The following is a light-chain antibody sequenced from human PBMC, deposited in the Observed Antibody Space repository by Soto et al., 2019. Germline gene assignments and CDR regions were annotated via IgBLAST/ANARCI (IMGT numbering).Light chain of an antibody. J-gene: IGLJ1*01. V-gene: IGLV2-14*01. CDR1: SSEVGRYTY. CDR2: DVY. Sequence: QSALTQPASVSGSPGQSITISCAGTSSEVGRYTYVSWYQQHPGKAPKLIIYDVYNRPSGVSNRFSGSKSGNTASLTISGLQAEDEADYYCTSYTSTSTPYVFGGGTQGHRP. CDR3: TSYTSTSTPYV.